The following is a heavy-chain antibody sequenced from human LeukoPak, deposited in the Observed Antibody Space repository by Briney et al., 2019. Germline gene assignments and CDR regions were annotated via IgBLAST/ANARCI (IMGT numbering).Heavy chain of an antibody. D-gene: IGHD5-24*01. Sequence: GGSLRLSCAASGFTFSDHYMDWVRQAPGKGLEWVGRTRNKANSYTTEYAASVKGRFTISRDDSKNSLYLQMNSLKTEDTAVYYCARTRRDGYNYYFDYWGQGTLVTVSS. CDR1: GFTFSDHY. CDR2: TRNKANSYTT. CDR3: ARTRRDGYNYYFDY. J-gene: IGHJ4*02. V-gene: IGHV3-72*01.